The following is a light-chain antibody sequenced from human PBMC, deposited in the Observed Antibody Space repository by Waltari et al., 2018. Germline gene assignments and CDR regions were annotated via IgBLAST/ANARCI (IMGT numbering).Light chain of an antibody. CDR1: SSDVGGYNY. Sequence: QSALTQPASVSGSPGQSITISCPGTSSDVGGYNYVSWYQQRPGKAPQPMIYDVSNRPSGVSNRFSGSKSGNTASLTISGLQAEDEADYYCSSYTSSSTLGVFGGGTKLTVL. CDR2: DVS. J-gene: IGLJ2*01. CDR3: SSYTSSSTLGV. V-gene: IGLV2-14*01.